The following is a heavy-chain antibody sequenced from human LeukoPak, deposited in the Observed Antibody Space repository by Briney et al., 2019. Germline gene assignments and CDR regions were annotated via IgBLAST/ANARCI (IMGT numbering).Heavy chain of an antibody. Sequence: GGSLRLSCAASGFTFRSHTMNWVRQAPGKGLEWVSAISGSGGSTYYADSVKGRFTISRDNYKNTLYLQMNSLRAEDTAVYYCAKGQRGATTFYYYYMDVWGKGTTVTVSS. V-gene: IGHV3-23*01. CDR3: AKGQRGATTFYYYYMDV. J-gene: IGHJ6*03. D-gene: IGHD1-26*01. CDR2: ISGSGGST. CDR1: GFTFRSHT.